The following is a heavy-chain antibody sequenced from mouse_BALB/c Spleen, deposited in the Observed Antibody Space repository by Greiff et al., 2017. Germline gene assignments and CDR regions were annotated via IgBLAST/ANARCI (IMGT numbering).Heavy chain of an antibody. Sequence: EVKLVESGGGLVQPGGSRKLSCAASGFTFSSFGMHWVRQAPEKGLEWVAYISSGSSTIYYADTVKGRFTISRDNPKNTLFLQMTSLRSEDTAMYYCARSGDYYGYWYFDVWGAGTTVTVSS. J-gene: IGHJ1*01. CDR2: ISSGSSTI. V-gene: IGHV5-17*02. D-gene: IGHD2-1*01. CDR1: GFTFSSFG. CDR3: ARSGDYYGYWYFDV.